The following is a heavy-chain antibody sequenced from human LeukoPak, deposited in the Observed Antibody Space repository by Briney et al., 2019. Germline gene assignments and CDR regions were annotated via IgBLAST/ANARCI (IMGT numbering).Heavy chain of an antibody. CDR1: GYTFTSYG. D-gene: IGHD7-27*01. J-gene: IGHJ6*02. CDR3: ARDAQLGISKYYYYGMDV. CDR2: ISAYNGNT. Sequence: ASVKVSCKASGYTFTSYGISWVRQAPGRGLEWMGWISAYNGNTNYAQKLQGRVTMTTDTSTSTAYMELRSLRSDDTAVYYCARDAQLGISKYYYYGMDVWGQGTTVTVSS. V-gene: IGHV1-18*01.